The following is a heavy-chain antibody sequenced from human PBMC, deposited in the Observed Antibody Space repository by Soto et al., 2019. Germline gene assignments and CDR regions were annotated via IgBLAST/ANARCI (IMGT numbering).Heavy chain of an antibody. J-gene: IGHJ4*02. CDR2: IYYSGST. V-gene: IGHV4-30-4*01. CDR1: GGSISSGDYY. CDR3: AREGYDFWSGYYAFYY. D-gene: IGHD3-3*01. Sequence: SETLSLTGTVSGGSISSGDYYWSWIRQPPGKGLEWIGYIYYSGSTYYNPSLKSRVTISVDTSKNQFSLKLSSVTAADTAVYYCAREGYDFWSGYYAFYYWGQGTLVTVSS.